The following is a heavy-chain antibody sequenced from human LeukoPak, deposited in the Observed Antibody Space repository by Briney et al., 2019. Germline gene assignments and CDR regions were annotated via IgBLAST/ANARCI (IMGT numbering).Heavy chain of an antibody. D-gene: IGHD5-24*01. Sequence: SETLSLTCTVSGGSISSYYWSWIRQPPGKGLEWIGYIYTSGSTNYNPSLKRRVTISADTSKNQFSLKLSSVTAADTAVYYCATDGAGFDTWGQGVLVTVSS. V-gene: IGHV4-4*09. CDR3: ATDGAGFDT. J-gene: IGHJ5*02. CDR2: IYTSGST. CDR1: GGSISSYY.